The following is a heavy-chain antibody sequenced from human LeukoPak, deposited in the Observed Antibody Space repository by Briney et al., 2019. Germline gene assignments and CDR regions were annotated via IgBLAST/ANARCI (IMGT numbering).Heavy chain of an antibody. D-gene: IGHD3-10*01. V-gene: IGHV3-73*01. Sequence: GSLKLSCAASGFTFSGSAMHWVRQASGKGLEWVGRIRSKANSYATAYAASVKGRFTISRDDSKNTAYLQMNSLKTEDTAVYYCTRHVWSGGDYYGSGSYMVYWGQGTLVTVSS. CDR3: TRHVWSGGDYYGSGSYMVY. CDR1: GFTFSGSA. CDR2: IRSKANSYAT. J-gene: IGHJ4*02.